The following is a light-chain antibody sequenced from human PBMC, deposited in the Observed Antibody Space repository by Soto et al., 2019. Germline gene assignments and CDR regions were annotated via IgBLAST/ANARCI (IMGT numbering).Light chain of an antibody. J-gene: IGLJ1*01. CDR1: SSDVGGYTY. V-gene: IGLV2-14*01. CDR2: EVS. Sequence: QSALTQPASVSESPGQSITISCTGTSSDVGGYTYVSWYQQHPGKAPKLMIYEVSNRPSGVSNRFSGYKSGSTASLTISGLQAEDEADYYCSSYTRSTNLGYVFGTGTKVTVL. CDR3: SSYTRSTNLGYV.